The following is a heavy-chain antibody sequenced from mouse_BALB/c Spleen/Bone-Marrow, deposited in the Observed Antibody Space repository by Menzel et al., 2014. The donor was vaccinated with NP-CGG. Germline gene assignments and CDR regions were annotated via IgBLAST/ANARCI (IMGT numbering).Heavy chain of an antibody. CDR1: EFSLRSYG. D-gene: IGHD1-1*01. CDR2: IWAGGSI. J-gene: IGHJ4*01. Sequence: QVQLKESGPGLVAPSQSLSIPCTVSEFSLRSYGVHWVRQPPGKGLEWLGVIWAGGSINYNSALMSRLSISKDNSKSXVFLRLKSLQNDDTAMYYCAREGRGSYGSSGYAMDYWGQGTSVTVSS. CDR3: AREGRGSYGSSGYAMDY. V-gene: IGHV2-9*02.